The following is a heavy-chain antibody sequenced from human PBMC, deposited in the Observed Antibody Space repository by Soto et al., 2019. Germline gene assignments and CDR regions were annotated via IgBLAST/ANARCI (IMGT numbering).Heavy chain of an antibody. V-gene: IGHV1-8*01. CDR1: GYTFTSYD. CDR3: ARLVVPENWFDP. CDR2: MNPNSGNT. J-gene: IGHJ5*02. D-gene: IGHD2-2*01. Sequence: ASVKVSCKASGYTFTSYDINWVRQATGQGLEWMGWMNPNSGNTGYAQKFQGRVTMTRNTSISTAYMELSSLRSEDTAVYYCARLVVPENWFDPWGQGTLVTVSS.